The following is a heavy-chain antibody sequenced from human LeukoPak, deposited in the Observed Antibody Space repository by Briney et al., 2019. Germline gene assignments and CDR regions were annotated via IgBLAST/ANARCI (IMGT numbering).Heavy chain of an antibody. Sequence: GRSLRLSCAASGFTFSSNGMHWVRQAPGKGLEWVAVIWYDGSNEYYGDSVKGRFTVSRDNSKNTLYLQMNSLRAEDTAVYYCARDDYGNTRYIDYWGQGTLVTVSS. V-gene: IGHV3-33*01. CDR2: IWYDGSNE. CDR3: ARDDYGNTRYIDY. CDR1: GFTFSSNG. J-gene: IGHJ4*02. D-gene: IGHD4/OR15-4a*01.